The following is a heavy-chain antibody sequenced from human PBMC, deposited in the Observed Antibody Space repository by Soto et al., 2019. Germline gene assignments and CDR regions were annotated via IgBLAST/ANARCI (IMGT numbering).Heavy chain of an antibody. D-gene: IGHD3-10*01. CDR3: ARDLYRGDYYYGMDV. Sequence: SVKVCCKASGGTVNSYAISWVRQAPRQGLEWMGGIIPIFGTANYAQKFQGRVTITADKSTSTAYMELSSLRSEDTAVYYCARDLYRGDYYYGMDVWGQGTTVTVSS. CDR2: IIPIFGTA. J-gene: IGHJ6*02. V-gene: IGHV1-69*06. CDR1: GGTVNSYA.